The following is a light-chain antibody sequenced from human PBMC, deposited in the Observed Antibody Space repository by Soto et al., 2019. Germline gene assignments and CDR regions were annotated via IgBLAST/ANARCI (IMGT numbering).Light chain of an antibody. CDR3: QQFGSSPGFT. CDR2: AAS. CDR1: QSINNRY. Sequence: EIVLTQSPGTLSLSPGERATLSCRASQSINNRYLAWYQQKPGQAPRLLIYAASSRATGIPDRFSGSGSGTEFPLNISRLEAEDFAVYYCQQFGSSPGFTFGPGTKVDIK. J-gene: IGKJ3*01. V-gene: IGKV3-20*01.